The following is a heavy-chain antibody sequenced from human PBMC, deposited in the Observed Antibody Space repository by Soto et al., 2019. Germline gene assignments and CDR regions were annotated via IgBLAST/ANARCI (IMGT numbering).Heavy chain of an antibody. CDR3: AKTGVSGYYYGMDV. V-gene: IGHV3-30*18. J-gene: IGHJ6*02. Sequence: PVGSLRLSCAASGFTFSSYGMHWVRQAPGKGLEWVAVISYDGSNKYYADSVKGRFTISRDNSKNTLYLQMNSLRAEDTAVYNCAKTGVSGYYYGMDVWGQGTTVTVSS. CDR2: ISYDGSNK. D-gene: IGHD3-10*01. CDR1: GFTFSSYG.